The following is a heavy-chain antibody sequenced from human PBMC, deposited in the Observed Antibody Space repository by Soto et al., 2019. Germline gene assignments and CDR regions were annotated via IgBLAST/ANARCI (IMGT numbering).Heavy chain of an antibody. D-gene: IGHD6-19*01. J-gene: IGHJ4*02. CDR3: ARSVAVPGAHIDY. Sequence: SSETLSLTCSVSGGSISGSYWSWIRQSPGKGLEWLGYVYYTGSTNYSPSLRSRVSISVDTSKNEFSLRLSSVTAADTAVYFCARSVAVPGAHIDYWGQGTQVPVS. CDR2: VYYTGST. CDR1: GGSISGSY. V-gene: IGHV4-59*01.